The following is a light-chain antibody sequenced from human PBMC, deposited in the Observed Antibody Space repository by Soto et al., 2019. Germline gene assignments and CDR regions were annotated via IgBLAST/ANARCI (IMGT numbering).Light chain of an antibody. J-gene: IGLJ3*02. Sequence: QSALTQPASVSGSPGQSITITCTGTSSDVGGYNYVSWFQQHPGKAPKLMIYDVSIRPSGVPYRFSGSKSGNTASLTISGRQAEDEADYYCSSYTTSSTVLGGGTQLTVL. CDR2: DVS. CDR1: SSDVGGYNY. CDR3: SSYTTSSTV. V-gene: IGLV2-14*03.